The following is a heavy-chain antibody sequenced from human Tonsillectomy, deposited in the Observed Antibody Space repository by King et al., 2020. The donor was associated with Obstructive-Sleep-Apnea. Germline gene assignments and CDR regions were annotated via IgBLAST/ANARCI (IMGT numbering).Heavy chain of an antibody. CDR2: IYYSGST. V-gene: IGHV4-59*01. J-gene: IGHJ5*02. Sequence: VQLQESGPGLVKPSETLSLTCTISGGSISSYYWSWIRQPPGKGLEWIGYIYYSGSTNYNPSLKSRGTISVDTSKNTFSLKLSSVTAADTAVYYCARGYSYGWEYSWFDPWGQGTLVTVSS. CDR3: ARGYSYGWEYSWFDP. D-gene: IGHD5-18*01. CDR1: GGSISSYY.